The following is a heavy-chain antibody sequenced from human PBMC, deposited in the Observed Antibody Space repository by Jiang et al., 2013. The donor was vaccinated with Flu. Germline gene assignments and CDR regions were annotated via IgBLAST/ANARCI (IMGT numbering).Heavy chain of an antibody. J-gene: IGHJ4*02. CDR1: GFSLSRSGVG. CDR3: ARLTYSYDTSHLWVSPNFDS. D-gene: IGHD3-22*01. V-gene: IGHV2-5*02. Sequence: KPTQTLTLTCTFSGFSLSRSGVGVGWSRQPPGKALEWLGLTYWDDDKRYSPSLKSRLTITKDTSKKQVVLTVTNVGPLDTATYFCARLTYSYDTSHLWVSPNFDSWGQGTLVIVSS. CDR2: TYWDDDK.